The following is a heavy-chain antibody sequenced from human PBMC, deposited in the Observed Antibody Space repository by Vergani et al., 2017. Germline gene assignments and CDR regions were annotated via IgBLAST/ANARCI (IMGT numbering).Heavy chain of an antibody. CDR1: GFTFTNFA. Sequence: EVQLLESGGNLVQPGGSLRLSCAASGFTFTNFAMTWVRQAPGEGLEWVSSISSSSSSIYYADSVKGRFTISRDNAKNSLYLQMNSLRAEDTAVYYCASSPGYSSSWYYFDYWGQGTLVTVSS. V-gene: IGHV3-21*01. CDR2: ISSSSSSI. D-gene: IGHD6-13*01. CDR3: ASSPGYSSSWYYFDY. J-gene: IGHJ4*02.